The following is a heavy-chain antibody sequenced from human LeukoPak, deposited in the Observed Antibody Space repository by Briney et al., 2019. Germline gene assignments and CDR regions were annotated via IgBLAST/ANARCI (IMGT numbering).Heavy chain of an antibody. V-gene: IGHV3-9*01. CDR1: GFTFDDYA. J-gene: IGHJ4*02. Sequence: PGGSLRLSCAASGFTFDDYAMHWVRQAPGKGLEWVSGISWNSGSIGYADSVKGRFTISRDNAKNSLYLQMNSLRAEDTALYYCAKVGVGGCFDYWGQGTLVTVSS. CDR2: ISWNSGSI. CDR3: AKVGVGGCFDY. D-gene: IGHD6-19*01.